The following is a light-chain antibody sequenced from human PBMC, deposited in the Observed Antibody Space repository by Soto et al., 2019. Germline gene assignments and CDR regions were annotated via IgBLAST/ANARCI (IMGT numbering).Light chain of an antibody. CDR1: SNDVGGYAY. V-gene: IGLV2-8*01. CDR2: EVA. Sequence: QSALTQPASVSGSPGQSITISCTGTSNDVGGYAYVSWYQQHPGKAPKLIIYEVAKRPSGVPDRFSGSKSGNTASLTVSGLQAEDEGDYYCTSFAGNNNVVFGGGTKVTVL. J-gene: IGLJ2*01. CDR3: TSFAGNNNVV.